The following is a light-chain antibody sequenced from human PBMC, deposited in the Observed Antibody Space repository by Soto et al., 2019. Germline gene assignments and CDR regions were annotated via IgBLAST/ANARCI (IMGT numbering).Light chain of an antibody. CDR2: GAS. CDR1: QTINNRY. Sequence: EIVLTQSPGTLSLSPGERATLSCRASQTINNRYLAWYQQKPGQAPRLLIYGASSRATGIPDRFSGSGSGTDFTLTISRLEPEEFAVYYCQQFASSPGFTFGPGTKGDMK. V-gene: IGKV3-20*01. J-gene: IGKJ3*01. CDR3: QQFASSPGFT.